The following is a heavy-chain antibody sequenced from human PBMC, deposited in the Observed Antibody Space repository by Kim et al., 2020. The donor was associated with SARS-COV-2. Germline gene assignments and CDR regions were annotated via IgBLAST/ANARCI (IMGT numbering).Heavy chain of an antibody. CDR2: INHSGST. J-gene: IGHJ5*02. D-gene: IGHD6-13*01. Sequence: SETLSLTCAVYGGSFSGYYWSWIRQPPGKGLEWVGEINHSGSTNYNPSLKSRVTISVDTSKNQFSLKLSSVTAADTAVYYCARGEYSGSWYGEHNWFDPWGRDTLVTVSS. V-gene: IGHV4-34*01. CDR3: ARGEYSGSWYGEHNWFDP. CDR1: GGSFSGYY.